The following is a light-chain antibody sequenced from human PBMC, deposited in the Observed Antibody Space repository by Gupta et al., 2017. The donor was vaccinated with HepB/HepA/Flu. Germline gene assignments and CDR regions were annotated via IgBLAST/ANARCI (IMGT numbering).Light chain of an antibody. V-gene: IGLV2-14*03. CDR1: SSDIGAYNH. CDR3: SSLTTKNTLL. CDR2: DVI. J-gene: IGLJ2*01. Sequence: QSALTHPASVSGSLGQSITISFTGTSSDIGAYNHVSWYQQHPGKAPKLMIYDVINRPSGVPNRFSGSKSGNTASLTISGLQAEDEADYYCSSLTTKNTLLFGGGTKLTVL.